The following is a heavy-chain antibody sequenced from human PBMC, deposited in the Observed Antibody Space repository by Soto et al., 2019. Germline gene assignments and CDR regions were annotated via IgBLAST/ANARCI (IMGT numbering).Heavy chain of an antibody. J-gene: IGHJ5*02. Sequence: QLQLQESGPGLVKPSETLSLTCSVSGGSISSGSYFWGWIRQPPGKGLEWIGSIYYSGSTYYNPSLKSRVTVSVDTSKNQFSLKLSSVTAADTAVYYCARHPSDFWFDPWGQGTLVTVSS. V-gene: IGHV4-39*01. CDR1: GGSISSGSYF. D-gene: IGHD2-21*02. CDR3: ARHPSDFWFDP. CDR2: IYYSGST.